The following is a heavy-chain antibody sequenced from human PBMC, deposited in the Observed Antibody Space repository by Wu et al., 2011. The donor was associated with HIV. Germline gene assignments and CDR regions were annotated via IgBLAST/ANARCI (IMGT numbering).Heavy chain of an antibody. J-gene: IGHJ4*02. V-gene: IGHV1-2*02. D-gene: IGHD2/OR15-2a*01. CDR1: EDIFERTEL. CDR3: ARDGGTGPPRYFLY. Sequence: QAHLEQSGSGVKKLGASVRVSCWTSEDIFERTELIHWVRQAPGQGLEWIGWVKAVSGAVNYAQDFKGRVAMTRDTSINTAYMQLAGLRSDDTAVYFCARDGGTGPPRYFLYWDQGTLLTVSS. CDR2: VKAVSGAV.